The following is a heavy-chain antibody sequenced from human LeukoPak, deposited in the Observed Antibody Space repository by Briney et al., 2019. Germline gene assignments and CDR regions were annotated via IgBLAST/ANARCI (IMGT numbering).Heavy chain of an antibody. CDR1: GGSISSGGYS. D-gene: IGHD2-21*02. CDR2: INHSGST. CDR3: ARGPPYIVVVTAIGFFDY. V-gene: IGHV4-30-2*01. Sequence: PSQTLSLTCAVSGGSISSGGYSWSWIRQPPGKGLEWIGEINHSGSTNYNPSLKSRVTISVDTSKNQFSLKLSSVTAADTAAYYCARGPPYIVVVTAIGFFDYWGQGTLVTVSS. J-gene: IGHJ4*02.